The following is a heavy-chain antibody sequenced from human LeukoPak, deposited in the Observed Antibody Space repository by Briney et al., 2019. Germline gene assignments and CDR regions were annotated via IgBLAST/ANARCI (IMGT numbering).Heavy chain of an antibody. V-gene: IGHV3-30*03. CDR1: GFTFSNYW. D-gene: IGHD3-22*01. Sequence: GGSLRLSCAASGFTFSNYWMHWVRQAPGKGLEWVALISYDGSIKYYADSVKGRFTISRDNSKNTLYLQMNSLRTEDTAVYHCAREPRASRPGNYDSSEFDYWGQGTLVTVSS. CDR3: AREPRASRPGNYDSSEFDY. CDR2: ISYDGSIK. J-gene: IGHJ4*02.